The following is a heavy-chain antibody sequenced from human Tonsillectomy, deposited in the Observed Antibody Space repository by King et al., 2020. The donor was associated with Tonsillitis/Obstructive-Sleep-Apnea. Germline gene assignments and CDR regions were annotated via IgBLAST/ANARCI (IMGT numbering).Heavy chain of an antibody. J-gene: IGHJ4*02. CDR1: GGSFSGYY. CDR3: ARRGYSGYDGGY. V-gene: IGHV4-34*01. D-gene: IGHD5-12*01. CDR2: INHSGST. Sequence: VQLQQWGAGLLKPSETLSLTCAVYGGSFSGYYWSWIRQPPGKGLEWIGEINHSGSTNYNPSLKSRVTISVDTSKNQFSLKLSSVTAADTAVYYCARRGYSGYDGGYWGQGTLVTVSS.